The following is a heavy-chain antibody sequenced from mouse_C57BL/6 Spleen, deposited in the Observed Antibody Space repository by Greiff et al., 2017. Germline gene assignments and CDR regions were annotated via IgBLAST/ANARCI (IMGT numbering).Heavy chain of an antibody. CDR1: GFTFSDYG. CDR3: ARRGYYYGSSTLWYFDV. V-gene: IGHV5-17*01. CDR2: ISSGSSTI. Sequence: EVKVVESGGGLVKPGGSLKLSCAASGFTFSDYGMHWVRQAPEKGLEWVAYISSGSSTIYYADTVKGRFTISRDNAKNTLFLQMTSLRSEDTAMYYCARRGYYYGSSTLWYFDVWGTGTTVTVSS. J-gene: IGHJ1*03. D-gene: IGHD1-1*01.